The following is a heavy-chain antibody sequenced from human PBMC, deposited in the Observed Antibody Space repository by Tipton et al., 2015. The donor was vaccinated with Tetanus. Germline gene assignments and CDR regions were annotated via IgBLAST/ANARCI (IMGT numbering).Heavy chain of an antibody. Sequence: TLSLTCAVSGESFSGHYWSWIRQAPGKGLEWVGEISASGSTNYNPSLKSRVTISTDKSKNQVSLRLNSVTAADTAVYFCARTPDYYYGMDVWGQGTTVTVSS. V-gene: IGHV4-34*01. CDR2: ISASGST. CDR3: ARTPDYYYGMDV. CDR1: GESFSGHY. J-gene: IGHJ6*02.